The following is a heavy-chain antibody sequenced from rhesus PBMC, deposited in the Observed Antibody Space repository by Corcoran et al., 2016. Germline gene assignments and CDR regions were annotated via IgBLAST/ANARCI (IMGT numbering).Heavy chain of an antibody. CDR2: IEANTAGT. V-gene: IGHV4-81*01. Sequence: QMQLPESGPGTVKPSETLSLHCEVSGGSISWSSWTWIRQPPGKGLEWIGNIEANTAGTNYNPSLRSRLTISKDTSKNQFSLKLSSVTAADTAVYYCASLFSLYYNRLDVWGPGVLVTVSS. D-gene: IGHD2-2*01. J-gene: IGHJ5-1*01. CDR3: ASLFSLYYNRLDV. CDR1: GGSISWSS.